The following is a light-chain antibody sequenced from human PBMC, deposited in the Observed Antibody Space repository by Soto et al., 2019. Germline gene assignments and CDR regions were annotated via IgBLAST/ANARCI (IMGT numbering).Light chain of an antibody. J-gene: IGLJ3*02. V-gene: IGLV1-44*01. CDR3: SAWEDSLNGPV. CDR1: SSNIGSNS. CDR2: SNN. Sequence: QAVVTQPPSASGTPGQRVTISCSGGSSNIGSNSVNWYQHLPGMAPKVLMYSNNQRPSGVPDRFSGSKSGTSASLAISGLQSEDEGDYYCSAWEDSLNGPVFGGGTKLTVL.